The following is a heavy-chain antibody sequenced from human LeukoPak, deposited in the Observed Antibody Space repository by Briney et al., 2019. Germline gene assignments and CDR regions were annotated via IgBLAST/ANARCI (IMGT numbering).Heavy chain of an antibody. CDR1: GYTFTSYG. J-gene: IGHJ5*02. CDR2: ISAYNGNT. V-gene: IGHV1-18*01. D-gene: IGHD2-2*01. Sequence: ASVKVSCKASGYTFTSYGISWVRQAPEQGLEWMGWISAYNGNTNYAQKLQGRVTMTTDTSTSTAYMELRSLRSDDTAVYYCARAPQWVVVPAAYNWFDPWGQGTLVTVSS. CDR3: ARAPQWVVVPAAYNWFDP.